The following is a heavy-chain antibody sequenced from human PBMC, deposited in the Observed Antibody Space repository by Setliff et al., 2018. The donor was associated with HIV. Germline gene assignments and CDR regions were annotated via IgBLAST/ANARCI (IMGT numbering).Heavy chain of an antibody. D-gene: IGHD3-10*01. V-gene: IGHV1-18*01. CDR1: GGNFRSYG. CDR2: ISAYNGNT. Sequence: ASVKVSCKASGGNFRSYGISWVRQAPGQGLEWMGWISAYNGNTNYAQKLQGRVTMTTDTSTSTAYMELRSLRSDDTAVYYCARVVVRGVTFIAEYFQHWGQGTLVTVSS. J-gene: IGHJ1*01. CDR3: ARVVVRGVTFIAEYFQH.